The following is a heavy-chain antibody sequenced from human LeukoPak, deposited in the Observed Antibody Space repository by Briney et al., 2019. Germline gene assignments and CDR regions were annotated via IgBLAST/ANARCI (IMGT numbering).Heavy chain of an antibody. CDR3: ARMLQRWLVRPSHWYFDL. J-gene: IGHJ2*01. CDR2: ISAYNGNT. Sequence: ASVKVSCKASGYTFTSYGISWVRQAPGQGLEWMGWISAYNGNTNYAQKLQGRVTMTTDTSTSTAYMELRSLRSDDTAVYYCARMLQRWLVRPSHWYFDLWGRGTLVTVSS. V-gene: IGHV1-18*01. CDR1: GYTFTSYG. D-gene: IGHD6-19*01.